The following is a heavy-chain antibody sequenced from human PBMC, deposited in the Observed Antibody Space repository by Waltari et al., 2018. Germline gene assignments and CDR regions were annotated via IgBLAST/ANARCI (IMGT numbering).Heavy chain of an antibody. D-gene: IGHD6-19*01. Sequence: EVQLLESGGGLVQPGGCLRFSCAASGFTLCSYAIRWVRQAPGKGLGWVSAISGSGGSTYYADSVKGRFTISRDNSKNTLYLQMNSLRAEDKAVYYCAQQWLLGGAFDIWGQGTMVTVSS. CDR3: AQQWLLGGAFDI. V-gene: IGHV3-23*01. J-gene: IGHJ3*02. CDR2: ISGSGGST. CDR1: GFTLCSYA.